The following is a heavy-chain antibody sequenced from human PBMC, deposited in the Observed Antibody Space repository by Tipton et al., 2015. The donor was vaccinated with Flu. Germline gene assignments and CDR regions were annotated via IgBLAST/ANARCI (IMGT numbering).Heavy chain of an antibody. V-gene: IGHV4-39*07. CDR3: ARGYGSGGSCPLFDP. D-gene: IGHD2-15*01. CDR1: GGSISSSSYY. CDR2: IYYSGST. Sequence: TLSLTCTVSGGSISSSSYYWGWIRQPPGKGLVWIGSIYYSGSTYYNPSLKSRVTISVDTSKNQFSLKLSSVTAADTAVYYCARGYGSGGSCPLFDPWGQGTLVTVSS. J-gene: IGHJ5*02.